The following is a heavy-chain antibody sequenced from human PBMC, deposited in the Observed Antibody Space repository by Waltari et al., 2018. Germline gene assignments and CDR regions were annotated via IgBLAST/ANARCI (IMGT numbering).Heavy chain of an antibody. D-gene: IGHD6-13*01. V-gene: IGHV4-59*01. J-gene: IGHJ6*02. CDR2: IYYSGST. CDR3: ARVESSSWYGAYYYYYGMDV. Sequence: QVQLQESGPGLVKPAETLSLTCTVSGGSISSYYWSWIRQPPGKGLEWIGYIYYSGSTNYNPSLKSRVTISVDTSKHQFSLKLSSVTAADTAVYYCARVESSSWYGAYYYYYGMDVWGQGTTVTVSS. CDR1: GGSISSYY.